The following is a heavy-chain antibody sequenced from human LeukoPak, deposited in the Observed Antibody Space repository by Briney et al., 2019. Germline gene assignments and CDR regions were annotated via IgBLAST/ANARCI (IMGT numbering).Heavy chain of an antibody. Sequence: ASVKVSCKASGYTFTGYYMHWVRQAPGQGLEWMGWINPNSGGTNYAQKFQGRVTMTRDTSISTAYMELSRLRSDDTAVYYCPRDHADYDFWSGYLHFDYWGQGTLVTVSS. D-gene: IGHD3-3*01. CDR1: GYTFTGYY. V-gene: IGHV1-2*02. J-gene: IGHJ4*02. CDR3: PRDHADYDFWSGYLHFDY. CDR2: INPNSGGT.